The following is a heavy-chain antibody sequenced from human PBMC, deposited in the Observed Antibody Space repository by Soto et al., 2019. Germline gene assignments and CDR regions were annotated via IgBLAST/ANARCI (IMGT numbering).Heavy chain of an antibody. CDR1: GYTFTSYG. V-gene: IGHV1-18*01. CDR3: ARILPSITIFGVVITHYYMDV. D-gene: IGHD3-3*01. J-gene: IGHJ6*03. CDR2: ISAYNGNT. Sequence: ASVKVSCKASGYTFTSYGISWVRQAPGQGLEWMGWISAYNGNTNYAQKLQGRVTMTTDTSTSTAYMELRSLSSDDTAVYYGARILPSITIFGVVITHYYMDVWGKGTTVTVSS.